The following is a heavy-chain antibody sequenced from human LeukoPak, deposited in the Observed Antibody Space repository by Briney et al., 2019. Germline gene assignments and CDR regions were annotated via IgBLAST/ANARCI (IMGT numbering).Heavy chain of an antibody. V-gene: IGHV3-53*01. CDR3: ARESTVTTTYYYYMDV. D-gene: IGHD4-17*01. Sequence: PGGSLRLSCAASGFTVSSNYMSWVRQAPGKGLEWVSVIYSGGSTYYADSVKGRFTISRDNSKNTLYLQMNSLIAEYTAVYYCARESTVTTTYYYYMDVWGKGTTVTVSS. CDR1: GFTVSSNY. J-gene: IGHJ6*03. CDR2: IYSGGST.